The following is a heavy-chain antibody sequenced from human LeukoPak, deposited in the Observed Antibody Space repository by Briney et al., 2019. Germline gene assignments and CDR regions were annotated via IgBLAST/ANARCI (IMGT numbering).Heavy chain of an antibody. CDR2: IKSRSDGGTT. D-gene: IGHD3-22*01. CDR3: TTVGHPYYYDSTSLDY. CDR1: GFTFTNAW. J-gene: IGHJ4*02. V-gene: IGHV3-15*01. Sequence: GGSLRLSCAASGFTFTNAWMSWVRQAPGKGLEWVGRIKSRSDGGTTDYAAPVKGRLTISRDDSKNTLYLQMNSLKTEDTAVYYCTTVGHPYYYDSTSLDYWGQGTLVTVSS.